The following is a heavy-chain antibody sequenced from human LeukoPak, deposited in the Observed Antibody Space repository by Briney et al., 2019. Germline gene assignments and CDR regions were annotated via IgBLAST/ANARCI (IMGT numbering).Heavy chain of an antibody. CDR3: ARGEYSGYDFDY. CDR2: IYTSGST. J-gene: IGHJ4*02. D-gene: IGHD5-12*01. CDR1: GGSISSGSYY. V-gene: IGHV4-61*02. Sequence: PSETLSLTCTVSGGSISSGSYYWSWIRQPAGKGLEWIGRIYTSGSTNYNPSLKSRVTISVDTSKNQFSLKLSSVTAADTAVYYCARGEYSGYDFDYWGQGTLVTVSS.